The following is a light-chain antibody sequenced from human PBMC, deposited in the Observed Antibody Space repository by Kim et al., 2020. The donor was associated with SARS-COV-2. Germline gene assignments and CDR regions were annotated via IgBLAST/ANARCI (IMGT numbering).Light chain of an antibody. CDR3: QVWDSSTVV. V-gene: IGLV3-9*01. Sequence: SYELTQPLSVSVALGQTARITCGGNNIGSKNVHWYQQKPGQAPVRVIYRDSNRPSGIPVRFSGSNSGNTATLTISRAQAGDEADYYCQVWDSSTVVFGGGTKLTVL. CDR1: NIGSKN. J-gene: IGLJ2*01. CDR2: RDS.